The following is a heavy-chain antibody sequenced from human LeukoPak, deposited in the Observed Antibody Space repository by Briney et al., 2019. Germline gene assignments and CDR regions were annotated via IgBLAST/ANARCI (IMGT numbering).Heavy chain of an antibody. CDR2: ISGSGGST. J-gene: IGHJ5*02. CDR3: ARHSGPGSYNWFDP. Sequence: GGSLRLSCAASGFTFSSYAMGWVRQAPGEGLEWVSSISGSGGSTYYADSVKGRFTISRDTSKNTLYLQMNSLRAEDTAVYYCARHSGPGSYNWFDPWGQGTLVTVSS. V-gene: IGHV3-23*01. CDR1: GFTFSSYA. D-gene: IGHD3-10*01.